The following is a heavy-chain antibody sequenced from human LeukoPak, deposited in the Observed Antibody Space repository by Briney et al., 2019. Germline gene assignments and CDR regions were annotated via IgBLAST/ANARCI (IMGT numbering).Heavy chain of an antibody. Sequence: PSETLSLTCTVSGGSISSYYWSWIRQPPGKGLEWIGYIYYSGSTNYNPSLKSRVTISVDTSKNQFSLKLSSVTAADTAVYYCARHGNYYYGSGVSDYWGQGTLVTVSS. CDR2: IYYSGST. J-gene: IGHJ4*02. CDR1: GGSISSYY. V-gene: IGHV4-59*08. CDR3: ARHGNYYYGSGVSDY. D-gene: IGHD3-10*01.